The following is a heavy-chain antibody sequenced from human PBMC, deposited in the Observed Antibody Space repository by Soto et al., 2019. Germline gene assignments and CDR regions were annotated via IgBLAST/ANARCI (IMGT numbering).Heavy chain of an antibody. D-gene: IGHD6-13*01. Sequence: GGSLRLSCAASGFTFSSYAMSWVRQAPGKGLEWVSAISGSGGSTYYADSVKGRFTISRDNSKNTLYLQMNSLRAEDTAVYYCAKYDAVYSSSWYEGDYWGQGTLVTVSS. J-gene: IGHJ4*02. CDR2: ISGSGGST. V-gene: IGHV3-23*01. CDR1: GFTFSSYA. CDR3: AKYDAVYSSSWYEGDY.